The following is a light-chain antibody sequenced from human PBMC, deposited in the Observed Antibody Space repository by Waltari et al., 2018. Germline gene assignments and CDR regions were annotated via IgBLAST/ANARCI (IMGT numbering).Light chain of an antibody. CDR1: QTISTT. V-gene: IGKV3-15*01. Sequence: EIVMTQLPATLAVSPGDTATLSCWASQTISTTIAWYQQKPGQAPKFLIYGASVRAPGIPARFSGSGSRTEYTLTIAGLQSEDFAVYYCQQFENWPYTFGQGTKLEIK. CDR3: QQFENWPYT. J-gene: IGKJ2*01. CDR2: GAS.